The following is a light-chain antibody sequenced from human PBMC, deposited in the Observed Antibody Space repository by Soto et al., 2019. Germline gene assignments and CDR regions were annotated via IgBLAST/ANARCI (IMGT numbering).Light chain of an antibody. CDR3: QQVDSSPWT. CDR1: QGISTY. Sequence: DIQLTQSPSFLSASIGARVNITCRDSQGISTYLAWYQQKPGKAPNLLIYDASTLQSGVPSRFSGSGSGTEFTLTISSLQPEDFASYYCQQVDSSPWTFGQGTKVEIK. CDR2: DAS. J-gene: IGKJ1*01. V-gene: IGKV1-9*01.